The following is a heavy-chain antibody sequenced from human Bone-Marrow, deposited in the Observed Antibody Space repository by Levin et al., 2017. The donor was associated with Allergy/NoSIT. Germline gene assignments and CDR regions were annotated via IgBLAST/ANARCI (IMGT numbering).Heavy chain of an antibody. CDR3: ARHLSDDYGGYGYDDY. V-gene: IGHV5-51*01. D-gene: IGHD4-23*01. CDR2: IYPGDSDT. CDR1: GYSFTSYW. Sequence: ASVKVSCKGSGYSFTSYWIGWVRQLPGKGLEWMGIIYPGDSDTRYSPSFQGQVTISADKSISTAYLQWSSLKASDTAMYYCARHLSDDYGGYGYDDYWGQGTLVTVSS. J-gene: IGHJ4*02.